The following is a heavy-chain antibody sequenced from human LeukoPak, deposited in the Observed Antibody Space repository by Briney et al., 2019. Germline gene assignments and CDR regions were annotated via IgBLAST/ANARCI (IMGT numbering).Heavy chain of an antibody. V-gene: IGHV3-30*04. D-gene: IGHD3-10*02. CDR3: AELGITMTGGV. Sequence: GGSLRLSCAASGFTFSSYAMHWVRQAPGKGLEWVAVISYDGSNKYYADSVKGRFTISRDNAKNSLYLQMNSLRAEDTAAYYCAELGITMTGGVWGKGTTVTISS. J-gene: IGHJ6*04. CDR1: GFTFSSYA. CDR2: ISYDGSNK.